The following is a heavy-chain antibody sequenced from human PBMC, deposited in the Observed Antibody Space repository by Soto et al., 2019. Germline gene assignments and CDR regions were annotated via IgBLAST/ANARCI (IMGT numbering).Heavy chain of an antibody. CDR1: GGSFSNFG. Sequence: SVKVSCKASGGSFSNFGISWVRQAPGQGLEWMGGIVPVFGRPNYAQRFRGRLTITADESTSTGYMELTSLRSDDTAVYYCAREGSGYNFWGQGTQVTVSS. J-gene: IGHJ4*02. V-gene: IGHV1-69*13. D-gene: IGHD5-12*01. CDR2: IVPVFGRP. CDR3: AREGSGYNF.